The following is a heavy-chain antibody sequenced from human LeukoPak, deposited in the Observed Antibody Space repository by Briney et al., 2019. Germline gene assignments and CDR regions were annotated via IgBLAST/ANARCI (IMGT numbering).Heavy chain of an antibody. CDR2: IYYSGST. V-gene: IGHV4-61*05. CDR1: GGSISSSSYY. CDR3: ARHITRRAAFDI. D-gene: IGHD1-14*01. J-gene: IGHJ3*02. Sequence: PSETLSLTCTVSGGSISSSSYYWGWIRQPPGKGLEWIGYIYYSGSTTYNPSLKSRVTISVDTSKNQFSLKLSSVTAADTAVYYCARHITRRAAFDIWGQGTMVTVSS.